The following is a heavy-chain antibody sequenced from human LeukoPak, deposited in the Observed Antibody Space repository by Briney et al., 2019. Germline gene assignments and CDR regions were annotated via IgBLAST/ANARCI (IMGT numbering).Heavy chain of an antibody. V-gene: IGHV4-34*01. CDR3: ARGSVVPAAISSSNWFDP. CDR2: INHSGST. CDR1: GGSFSGYY. J-gene: IGHJ5*02. D-gene: IGHD2-2*01. Sequence: SETLSLTCAVYGGSFSGYYWSWIRQPPGKGLGWIGEINHSGSTNYNPSLKSRVTISVDTSKNQFSLKLSSVTAADTAVYYCARGSVVPAAISSSNWFDPWGQGTLVTVSS.